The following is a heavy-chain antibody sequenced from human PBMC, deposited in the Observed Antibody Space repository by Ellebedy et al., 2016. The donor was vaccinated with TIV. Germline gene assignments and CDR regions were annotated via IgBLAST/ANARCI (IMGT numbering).Heavy chain of an antibody. CDR2: IYSSGST. D-gene: IGHD3-10*01. J-gene: IGHJ6*02. CDR1: GFTVSSNY. V-gene: IGHV3-53*01. Sequence: GESLKISCAASGFTVSSNYMSWVRQGPGKGLEWVSVIYSSGSTFYADSVKGRFTVSRDNFKNTVYLQMNSLRAEDTAVYYCAKQIMVRTVLRLGGVGMDVWGQGTTVTVSS. CDR3: AKQIMVRTVLRLGGVGMDV.